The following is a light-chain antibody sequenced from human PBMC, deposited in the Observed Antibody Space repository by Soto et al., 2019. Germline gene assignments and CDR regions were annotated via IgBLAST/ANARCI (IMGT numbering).Light chain of an antibody. CDR3: QQYDTFFPT. CDR1: QTINSW. Sequence: DIQMTQSPSTLSASMGDRVTITCRASQTINSWLAWFQQKPGKAPKLLIYKASNLEDGVPSRFSGSGSGTEFTLTISSLQPVDFATYYCQQYDTFFPTFGQGTKVEIK. J-gene: IGKJ1*01. CDR2: KAS. V-gene: IGKV1-5*03.